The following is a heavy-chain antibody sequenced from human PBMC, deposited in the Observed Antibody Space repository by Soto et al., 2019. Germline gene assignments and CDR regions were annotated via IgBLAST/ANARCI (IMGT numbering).Heavy chain of an antibody. J-gene: IGHJ5*02. CDR3: ARHGTTIISINWFDP. D-gene: IGHD3-9*01. Sequence: QLQLQESGPRGGKPWETRTLTCSLSGGSGSSRSYYWGWMGQPPGEGLEWIVSFYFGGTTYYNPSLKSRVSVSEDTSRDQFSLKLNSVTAADTGIYYCARHGTTIISINWFDPWGQGLLVTVSS. CDR2: FYFGGTT. V-gene: IGHV4-39*01. CDR1: GGSGSSRSYY.